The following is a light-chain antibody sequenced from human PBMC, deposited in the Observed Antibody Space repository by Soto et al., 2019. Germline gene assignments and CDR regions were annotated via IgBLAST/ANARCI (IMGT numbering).Light chain of an antibody. CDR3: SSYTSSTTEV. CDR2: DVS. V-gene: IGLV2-14*03. Sequence: SVLAQPASVSGAPGQSIAISCPGNSSDVGGYNYVSWYQQHPGKAPKLMIYDVSSRPSGVSNRFSGSKSGNTASLTISGLQAGDEADYYCSSYTSSTTEVFGTGTKVTV. J-gene: IGLJ1*01. CDR1: SSDVGGYNY.